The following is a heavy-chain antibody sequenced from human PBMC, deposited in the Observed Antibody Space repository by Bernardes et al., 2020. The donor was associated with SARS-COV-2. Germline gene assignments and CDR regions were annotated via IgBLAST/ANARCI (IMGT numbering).Heavy chain of an antibody. J-gene: IGHJ4*02. V-gene: IGHV3-23*01. CDR1: GFTFSSYA. CDR2: ISCSGGST. CDR3: AKDYYDFWSGYEYYFDY. Sequence: GGSLRLSCAASGFTFSSYAMSWVRQAPGKGLEWVSAISCSGGSTYYADSVKGRFTISRDNSKNTLYLQMNSLRAEDTAVYYCAKDYYDFWSGYEYYFDYWGQGTLVTVSS. D-gene: IGHD3-3*01.